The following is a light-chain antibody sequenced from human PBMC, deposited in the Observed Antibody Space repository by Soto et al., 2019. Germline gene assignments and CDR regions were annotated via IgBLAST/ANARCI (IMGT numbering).Light chain of an antibody. CDR1: RSVGTY. CDR3: QQYNSYPWT. J-gene: IGKJ1*01. CDR2: KAS. V-gene: IGKV1-5*03. Sequence: DIQMTQSPSTLSASVGDRVTITCRASRSVGTYLAWYQQKPGKAPTLLISKASILESGVTSRFGSSGSRTEFTLTISSLQPDDFATYYCQQYNSYPWTFGQGTKMDI.